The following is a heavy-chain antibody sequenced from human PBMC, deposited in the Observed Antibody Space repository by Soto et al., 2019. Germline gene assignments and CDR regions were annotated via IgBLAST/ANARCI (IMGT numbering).Heavy chain of an antibody. J-gene: IGHJ4*02. CDR1: GGSFSGYY. Sequence: QVQLQQWGAGLLKPSETLSLTCAVYGGSFSGYYWSWIRQPPGKGLEWIGEINHSGSTNYNPSLKSRVTISVETSKNQFSLKLSSVTAADTAVYYCARGGSYYYDSRDFDYWGQGTLVTVSS. CDR3: ARGGSYYYDSRDFDY. D-gene: IGHD3-22*01. V-gene: IGHV4-34*01. CDR2: INHSGST.